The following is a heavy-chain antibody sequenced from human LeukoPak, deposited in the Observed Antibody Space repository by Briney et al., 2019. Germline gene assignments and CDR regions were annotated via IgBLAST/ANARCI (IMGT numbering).Heavy chain of an antibody. J-gene: IGHJ4*02. D-gene: IGHD3-22*01. V-gene: IGHV3-53*01. Sequence: GGSLRLSCAASGFTVSSTYMTWVRQAPGKGLEWVSLIYSGGTTYYADSVKGRFTISRDNSKKTVYLQMNSLRAEDTAVYYCASLYNYDTSGYYWFDYWGQGTLVTVSS. CDR2: IYSGGTT. CDR1: GFTVSSTY. CDR3: ASLYNYDTSGYYWFDY.